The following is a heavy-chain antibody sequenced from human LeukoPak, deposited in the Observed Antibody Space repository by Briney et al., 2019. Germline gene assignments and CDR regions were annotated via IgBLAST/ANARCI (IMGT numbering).Heavy chain of an antibody. CDR2: ISGSGGST. Sequence: TGGSLRLSCAASGFTFSSYSMNWVRQAPGKGLEWVSAISGSGGSTYYADSVKGRFTISRDNSKNTLYLQMNSLRAEDTAVYYCAKAPPNNWNDVGYFDYWGQGTLVTVSS. D-gene: IGHD1-20*01. V-gene: IGHV3-23*01. CDR3: AKAPPNNWNDVGYFDY. J-gene: IGHJ4*02. CDR1: GFTFSSYS.